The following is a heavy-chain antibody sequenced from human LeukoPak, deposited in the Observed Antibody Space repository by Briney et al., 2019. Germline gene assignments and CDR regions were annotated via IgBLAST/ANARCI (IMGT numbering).Heavy chain of an antibody. Sequence: PGGSLRLSCAASGFTFSSYSMNWVRQAPGKGLEWVSSISSSSSYIYYADSVKGQFTISRDNAKNSLYLQMNSLRAEDTAVYYCAKGGYSSTYFDYWGQGTLVTVSS. CDR2: ISSSSSYI. V-gene: IGHV3-21*01. D-gene: IGHD5-12*01. CDR3: AKGGYSSTYFDY. J-gene: IGHJ4*02. CDR1: GFTFSSYS.